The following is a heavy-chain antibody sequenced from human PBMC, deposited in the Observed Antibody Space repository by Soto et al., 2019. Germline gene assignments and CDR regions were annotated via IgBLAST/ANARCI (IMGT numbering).Heavy chain of an antibody. CDR3: ARHRRESGTCAQPLDS. Sequence: SETLGLTFTVSGGSVRSSSFYWGWVRQPPGKGLEWIGNISYGAYTYYIASLKRRVTMSVDTSTNQLSLKLNSVSAADTALYFCARHRRESGTCAQPLDSWAQGALVRVPS. CDR2: ISYGAYT. V-gene: IGHV4-39*01. J-gene: IGHJ4*02. CDR1: GGSVRSSSFY. D-gene: IGHD1-1*01.